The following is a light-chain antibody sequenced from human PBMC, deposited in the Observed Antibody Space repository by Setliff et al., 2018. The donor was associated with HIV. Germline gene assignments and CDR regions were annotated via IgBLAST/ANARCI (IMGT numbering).Light chain of an antibody. CDR3: QVWDSSSDHPYV. CDR1: NIGSKS. J-gene: IGLJ1*01. Sequence: SYELTQPPSVSVAPGKTARITCGGNNIGSKSVHWYQQKPGQAPVLVIYYDSDRPSGIPARFSGSNSGNTATLTISRVEAGDEAYYYCQVWDSSSDHPYVFGTGTKVTVL. V-gene: IGLV3-21*04. CDR2: YDS.